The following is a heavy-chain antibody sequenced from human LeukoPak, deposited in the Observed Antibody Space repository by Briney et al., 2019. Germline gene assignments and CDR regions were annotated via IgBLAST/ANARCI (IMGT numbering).Heavy chain of an antibody. D-gene: IGHD3-16*01. CDR2: ISSSGSYI. CDR3: ARDPLGDAFDI. CDR1: GFTFSSYS. J-gene: IGHJ3*02. Sequence: PGGSLRRSCSASGFTFSSYSMNWVRQAPGKGLEWVSSISSSGSYIYHADSVKGRFTISRDNAKNSLYLQMNSLRAEDTAVYYCARDPLGDAFDIWGQGTMVTVSS. V-gene: IGHV3-21*01.